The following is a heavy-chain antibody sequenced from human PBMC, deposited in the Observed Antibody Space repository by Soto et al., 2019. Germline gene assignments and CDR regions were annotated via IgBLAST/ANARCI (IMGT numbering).Heavy chain of an antibody. CDR2: IDESGDF. J-gene: IGHJ4*02. Sequence: SETLSLTCTVSGGPIRSSSHYWGWIRQSPGTGLEWIGSIDESGDFYYNPSPKSRVTISVDTSKNQFSLKLISVTGADSAIYYCAREGGYVDYWGQGTLVTVS. V-gene: IGHV4-39*02. CDR3: AREGGYVDY. CDR1: GGPIRSSSHY. D-gene: IGHD1-1*01.